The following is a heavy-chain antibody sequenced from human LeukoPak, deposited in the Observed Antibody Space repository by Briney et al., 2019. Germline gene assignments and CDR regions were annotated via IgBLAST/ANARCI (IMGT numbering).Heavy chain of an antibody. CDR3: ARGAWGTSVHFDK. CDR1: GFTLSSFW. V-gene: IGHV3-74*01. Sequence: GGSLRLSCATSGFTLSSFWMHWVRQPPGKGLVWVSRINSDGTDTNYADSGKGRFTISRDNCKDTVYLQMNSLTAEDTAVYYCARGAWGTSVHFDKWGQGALVTVSS. D-gene: IGHD3-16*01. CDR2: INSDGTDT. J-gene: IGHJ4*02.